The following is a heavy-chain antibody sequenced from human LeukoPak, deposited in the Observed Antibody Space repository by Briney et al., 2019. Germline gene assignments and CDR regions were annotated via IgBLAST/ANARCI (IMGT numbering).Heavy chain of an antibody. J-gene: IGHJ4*02. Sequence: GASVKVSCKASGYTFTSYGISWVRQAPGQGLEWMGWISAYNGNTNYAQKLQGRVTMTTDTSTSTAYMELRGLRSDDTAVYYCAREKIAVAGIGVPLDYWGQGTLVTVSS. D-gene: IGHD6-19*01. V-gene: IGHV1-18*01. CDR3: AREKIAVAGIGVPLDY. CDR1: GYTFTSYG. CDR2: ISAYNGNT.